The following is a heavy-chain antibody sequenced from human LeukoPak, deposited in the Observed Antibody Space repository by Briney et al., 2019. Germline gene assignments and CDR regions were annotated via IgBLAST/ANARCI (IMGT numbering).Heavy chain of an antibody. Sequence: GESLQISCKGSGYSFTSYWIGWVRQLPGKGLEWMGIIYPDDSDTRYSPSFQGQVTISADKSISTAYLQWSSLKASDTAMYYCARQRPSGDCSYDYWGQGTLVTVSS. J-gene: IGHJ4*02. CDR3: ARQRPSGDCSYDY. CDR2: IYPDDSDT. V-gene: IGHV5-51*01. D-gene: IGHD2-21*02. CDR1: GYSFTSYW.